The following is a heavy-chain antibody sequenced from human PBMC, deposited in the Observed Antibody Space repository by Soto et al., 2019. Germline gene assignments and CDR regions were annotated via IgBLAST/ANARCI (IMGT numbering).Heavy chain of an antibody. Sequence: PGGSLRLSCAASGFTPSSSDMSWVRQGPGKGLEWVSTIDGAGRITYYADSVKGRFTISRDNSKSTLFLQMESLGADDTAIYYCVKNSGRFHAWGRGDLVTVSS. CDR1: GFTPSSSD. D-gene: IGHD3-10*01. CDR2: IDGAGRIT. J-gene: IGHJ5*02. CDR3: VKNSGRFHA. V-gene: IGHV3-23*01.